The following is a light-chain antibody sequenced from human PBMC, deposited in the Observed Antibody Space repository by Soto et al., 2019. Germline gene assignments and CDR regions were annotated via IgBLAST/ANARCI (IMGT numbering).Light chain of an antibody. V-gene: IGKV1-12*01. CDR2: AAS. CDR1: QGIGSQ. J-gene: IGKJ1*01. CDR3: QQGNAFPRT. Sequence: DIQMTQSPSSVSASVGDRVSITCRASQGIGSQLAWYQQKPGKAPKLLIHAASTLQRGVPSRFSGSGSGTDFTLTISSLQSEDFATYYCQQGNAFPRTFGQGTKVEIE.